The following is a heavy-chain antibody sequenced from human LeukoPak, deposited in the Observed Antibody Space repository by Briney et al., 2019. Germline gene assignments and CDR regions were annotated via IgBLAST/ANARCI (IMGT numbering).Heavy chain of an antibody. CDR2: IYYSGST. V-gene: IGHV4-39*07. CDR1: GGSISSSSYY. D-gene: IGHD1-26*01. CDR3: ARAPLSGTYYTDAFDI. J-gene: IGHJ3*02. Sequence: TSETLSLTCTVSGGSISSSSYYWGWIRQPPGKGLEWIGSIYYSGSTYYNPSLKSRVTISPDKSKNQFSLTLTSVTAADTAVYFCARAPLSGTYYTDAFDIWGQGTMVTVSS.